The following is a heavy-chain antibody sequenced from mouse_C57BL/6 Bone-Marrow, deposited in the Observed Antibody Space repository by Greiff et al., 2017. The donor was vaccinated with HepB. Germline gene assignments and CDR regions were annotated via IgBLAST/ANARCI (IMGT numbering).Heavy chain of an antibody. CDR1: GYTFTSYW. D-gene: IGHD2-4*01. V-gene: IGHV1-55*01. CDR2: IYPGSGCT. J-gene: IGHJ4*01. Sequence: VQLQQPGAELVKPGASVKMSCKASGYTFTSYWITWVKQRPGQGLEWIGDIYPGSGCTNYNEKFKSKATLTVDTSSSTAYMQLSSLTSEDSAVYYCAREDYAGDYYAMDYWGQGTSVTVSS. CDR3: AREDYAGDYYAMDY.